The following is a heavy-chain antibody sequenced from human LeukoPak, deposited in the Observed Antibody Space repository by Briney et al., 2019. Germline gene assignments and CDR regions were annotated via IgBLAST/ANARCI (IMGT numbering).Heavy chain of an antibody. Sequence: GGSLRLSCADSGFSFSAYWMHWVRQLPGKGLVWVSRINSDGSSISYADSVKGRFTISRDNAKNTLYLQMNSLRLEDTAVYYCARLRGYYDSSDHWGQGTLVTVSS. CDR2: INSDGSSI. J-gene: IGHJ4*02. D-gene: IGHD3-22*01. V-gene: IGHV3-74*01. CDR1: GFSFSAYW. CDR3: ARLRGYYDSSDH.